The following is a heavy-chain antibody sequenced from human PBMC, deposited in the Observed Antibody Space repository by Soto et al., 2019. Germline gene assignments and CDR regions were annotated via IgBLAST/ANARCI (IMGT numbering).Heavy chain of an antibody. CDR2: IYYIGST. J-gene: IGHJ5*02. CDR3: ARCRPGTAAAGIWLLP. Sequence: PSKTLALTCTVSGGSISSDYWSCIRQPPGKGLEWIGYIYYIGSTNYNPSLNSRVTISVDTPKNQFSLKLSSVTAADTAVYYCARCRPGTAAAGIWLLPLGQGPPVTV. D-gene: IGHD6-13*01. CDR1: GGSISSDY. V-gene: IGHV4-59*01.